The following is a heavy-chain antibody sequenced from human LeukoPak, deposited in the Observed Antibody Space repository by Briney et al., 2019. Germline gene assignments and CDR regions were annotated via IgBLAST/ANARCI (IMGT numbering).Heavy chain of an antibody. J-gene: IGHJ4*02. V-gene: IGHV3-21*01. CDR2: ISSSSSYI. D-gene: IGHD3-10*01. CDR3: ARAQNYGYGSGSYLQYYFDY. Sequence: GGSLRLSCAASGFTFSSYSMSWVRQAPGKGLEWVSSISSSSSYIYYADSVKGRFTISRDNAKNSLYLQMNSLRAEDTAVYYCARAQNYGYGSGSYLQYYFDYWGQGTLVTVSS. CDR1: GFTFSSYS.